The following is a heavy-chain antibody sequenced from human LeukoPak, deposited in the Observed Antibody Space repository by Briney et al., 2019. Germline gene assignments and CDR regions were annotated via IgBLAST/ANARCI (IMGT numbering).Heavy chain of an antibody. CDR3: ARTKTVTATVDAFDI. CDR1: GGSISSGSYF. D-gene: IGHD4-17*01. V-gene: IGHV4-61*02. J-gene: IGHJ3*02. CDR2: IYTSGST. Sequence: SETLSLTCTVSGGSISSGSYFWSWIRQPAGKELEWIGRIYTSGSTTYNPSLKSRVTVSVDTSKNQFYLKLSSLTAADTAVYYCARTKTVTATVDAFDIWGQGTMVTVSS.